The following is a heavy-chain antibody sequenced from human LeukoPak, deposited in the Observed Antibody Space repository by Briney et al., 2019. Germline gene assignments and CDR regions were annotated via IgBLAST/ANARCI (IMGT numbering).Heavy chain of an antibody. CDR3: AKDIEPAAGNGYFQH. CDR2: ISWDGGST. J-gene: IGHJ1*01. V-gene: IGHV3-43D*03. CDR1: GFTFDDYA. Sequence: GGSLRLSCAASGFTFDDYAMHRVRQAPGKGLEWVSLISWDGGSTYYADSVKGRFTISRDNSKNSLYLQMNSLRAEDTALYYCAKDIEPAAGNGYFQHWGQGTLVTVSS. D-gene: IGHD6-13*01.